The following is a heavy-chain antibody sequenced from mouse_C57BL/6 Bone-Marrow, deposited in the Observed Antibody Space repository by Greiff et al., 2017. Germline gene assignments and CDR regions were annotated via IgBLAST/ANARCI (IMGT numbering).Heavy chain of an antibody. Sequence: QVQLQQPGAELVMPGASVKLSCKASGYTFTSYWMHWVKQRPGQGLEWIGEIDPSDSYTTYNQKFKGKSTLTVAKSSSTAYMQLSSLTSEDSAVYYCASHDDGYYYAMDYWGQGTSVTVSS. CDR1: GYTFTSYW. CDR3: ASHDDGYYYAMDY. CDR2: IDPSDSYT. V-gene: IGHV1-69*01. J-gene: IGHJ4*01. D-gene: IGHD2-12*01.